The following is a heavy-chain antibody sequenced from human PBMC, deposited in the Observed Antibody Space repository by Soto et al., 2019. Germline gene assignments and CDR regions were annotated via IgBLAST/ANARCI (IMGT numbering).Heavy chain of an antibody. V-gene: IGHV1-8*01. Sequence: QVQLVQSGAEVKKPGASVKVSCKASGYTFTSYDINWVRQATGQGLEWMGWMNPNSGNTGYAQKFQGRVTMTRNTSISTAYMELSSLRSEDTAVYYCARFPVDCGGDCSQYYYYYDGMDVW. CDR3: ARFPVDCGGDCSQYYYYYDGMDV. CDR1: GYTFTSYD. J-gene: IGHJ6*01. CDR2: MNPNSGNT. D-gene: IGHD2-21*02.